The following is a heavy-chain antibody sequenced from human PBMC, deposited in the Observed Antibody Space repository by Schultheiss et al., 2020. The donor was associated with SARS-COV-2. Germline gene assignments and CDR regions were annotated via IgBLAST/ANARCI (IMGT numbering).Heavy chain of an antibody. J-gene: IGHJ4*02. CDR3: ARDRTIIVLMVYAAY. Sequence: GGSLRLSCAASGFTFSSYAMHWVRQAPGKGLEWVAVISYDGSNKYYADSVKGRFTISRDNAKNSLYLQMNSLRAEDTAVYYCARDRTIIVLMVYAAYWGQGTLVTVSS. V-gene: IGHV3-30*01. D-gene: IGHD2-8*01. CDR2: ISYDGSNK. CDR1: GFTFSSYA.